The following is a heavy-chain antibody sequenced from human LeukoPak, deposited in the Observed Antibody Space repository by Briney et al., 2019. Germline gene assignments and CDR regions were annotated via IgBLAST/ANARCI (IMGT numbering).Heavy chain of an antibody. CDR3: AKEPSSGWNPTRNFDY. V-gene: IGHV3-23*01. CDR1: GFTFSSCG. D-gene: IGHD6-19*01. Sequence: HSGGSLRLSCAASGFTFSSCGMTWVRQAPGKGLEWVSSISGSDGGTYYADSVKGRFTISRDNSKNTLYLQMNSLRAEDTAVYYCAKEPSSGWNPTRNFDYWGQGTLVTVSS. J-gene: IGHJ4*02. CDR2: ISGSDGGT.